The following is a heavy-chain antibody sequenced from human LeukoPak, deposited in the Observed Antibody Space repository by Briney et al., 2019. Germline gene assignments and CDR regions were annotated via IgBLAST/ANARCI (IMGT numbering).Heavy chain of an antibody. V-gene: IGHV3-21*01. CDR2: ITGSSSYI. J-gene: IGHJ4*02. CDR1: GFTFSTYS. Sequence: GGSLRLSCAASGFTFSTYSMNWVRQAPGKGLEWVSSITGSSSYIYYADSVKGRFTISRDNANNSLYLQMNSLRAEDTAVYYCARETGNTVVSHYFDSWGQGTLVTVSS. D-gene: IGHD4-23*01. CDR3: ARETGNTVVSHYFDS.